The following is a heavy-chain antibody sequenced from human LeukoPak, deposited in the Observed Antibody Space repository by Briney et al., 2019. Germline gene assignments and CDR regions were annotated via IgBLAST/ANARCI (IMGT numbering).Heavy chain of an antibody. CDR2: ISWNSGSI. CDR1: GFTFDDYA. CDR3: AKGYCSGGSCYFDY. D-gene: IGHD2-15*01. J-gene: IGHJ4*02. V-gene: IGHV3-9*01. Sequence: GGSLRLSCAASGFTFDDYAMYWVRQAPGKGLEWVSGISWNSGSIGYADSVKGRFTISRDNAKNSLYLQMNSLRAEDTALYYCAKGYCSGGSCYFDYWGQGTLVTVSS.